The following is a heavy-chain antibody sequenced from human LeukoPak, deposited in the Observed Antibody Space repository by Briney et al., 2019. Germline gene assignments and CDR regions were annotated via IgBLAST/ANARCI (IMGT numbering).Heavy chain of an antibody. CDR2: INPNSGGT. CDR1: GYTFTGYY. D-gene: IGHD3-22*01. Sequence: HWASVKVSCKVSGYTFTGYYMHWVRQAPGQGLEWMGWINPNSGGTNYAQKFQGRVTMTGDTSISTAYMELSRLRSDDTAVYYCARAILLPQGGAFDIWGQGTLVTVSS. V-gene: IGHV1-2*02. CDR3: ARAILLPQGGAFDI. J-gene: IGHJ4*02.